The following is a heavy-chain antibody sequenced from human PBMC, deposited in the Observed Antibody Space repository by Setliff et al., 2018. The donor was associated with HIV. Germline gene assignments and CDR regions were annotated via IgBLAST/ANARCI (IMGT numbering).Heavy chain of an antibody. CDR3: ARGGGSRAATSSYYYIDV. V-gene: IGHV4-31*03. CDR2: IYYSGTT. J-gene: IGHJ6*03. Sequence: PSETLSLTCSVSGGSVTSGGGYYWSWIRQLPGKGLEWIGNIYYSGTTYYNPSLKSRVIISVDTSKNQFSLKLSSVTAADTAVYYCARGGGSRAATSSYYYIDVWGKGTTVTVSS. CDR1: GGSVTSGGGYY. D-gene: IGHD2-15*01.